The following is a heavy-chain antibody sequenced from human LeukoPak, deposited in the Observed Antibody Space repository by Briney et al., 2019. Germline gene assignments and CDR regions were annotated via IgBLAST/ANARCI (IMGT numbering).Heavy chain of an antibody. CDR1: GFTFSSYA. CDR3: AKTSGGFWSGYPNFDY. D-gene: IGHD3-3*01. CDR2: ISGSGGST. V-gene: IGHV3-23*01. J-gene: IGHJ4*02. Sequence: GASLRVSCAASGFTFSSYAMSWVRQAPGKGLEWVSAISGSGGSTYYADSVKGRFTISRDNSKNTLYLQMNSLRAEDTAAYYCAKTSGGFWSGYPNFDYWGQGTLVTVSS.